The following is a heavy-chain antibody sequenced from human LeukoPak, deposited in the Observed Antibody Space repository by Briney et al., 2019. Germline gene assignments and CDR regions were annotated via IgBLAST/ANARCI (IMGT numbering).Heavy chain of an antibody. Sequence: PSETLSLTCTVSGGSISSSSYYWGWIRQPPGKGLEWIGSIYYSGSTYYNPSLKSRVTISVDTSKNQFSLKLSSVTAADTAVYYCARQKRIAARKGDYFDYWGQGTLVTVSS. J-gene: IGHJ4*02. D-gene: IGHD6-6*01. CDR1: GGSISSSSYY. V-gene: IGHV4-39*01. CDR2: IYYSGST. CDR3: ARQKRIAARKGDYFDY.